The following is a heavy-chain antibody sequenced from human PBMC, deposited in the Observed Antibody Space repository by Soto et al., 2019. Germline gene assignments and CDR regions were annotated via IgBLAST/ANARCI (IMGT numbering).Heavy chain of an antibody. CDR2: INPSGGST. CDR3: ARGTTSTYYDFWSGYYFVDY. Sequence: ASVKVSCKASGYTFTSYYMHWVRQAPGQGLEWMGIINPSGGSTSYAQKFQGRVTMTTDTSTSTAYMELRSLRSDDTAVYYCARGTTSTYYDFWSGYYFVDYWGQGTLVTVSS. V-gene: IGHV1-46*01. CDR1: GYTFTSYY. J-gene: IGHJ4*02. D-gene: IGHD3-3*01.